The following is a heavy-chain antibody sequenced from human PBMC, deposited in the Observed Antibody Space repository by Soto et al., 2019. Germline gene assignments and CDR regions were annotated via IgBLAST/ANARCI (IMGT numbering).Heavy chain of an antibody. CDR2: IYYRGST. Sequence: QVQLQESGPGLVKPSQTLSLTCTVSGGSISSGGYYWSWIRQHPGKGLEWIGYIYYRGSTYYHPSLKSRVTISVDTSKNQFSLKLSSVTAADTAVYYCARDPGDGSEGMDVWGQGTTVTVSS. J-gene: IGHJ6*02. V-gene: IGHV4-31*03. CDR3: ARDPGDGSEGMDV. CDR1: GGSISSGGYY.